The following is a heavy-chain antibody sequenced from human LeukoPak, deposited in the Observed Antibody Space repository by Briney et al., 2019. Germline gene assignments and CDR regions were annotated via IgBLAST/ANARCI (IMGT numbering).Heavy chain of an antibody. CDR3: ARLCGGDCPDDY. CDR1: GGTFSSYT. Sequence: SVKVSCKASGGTFSSYTISWVRQAPGQGLEWMGGIIPIFGTANYAQKFQGRVTITTDESTSTAYMELSSLRSEDTAVYYCARLCGGDCPDDYWGQGTLVTVSS. V-gene: IGHV1-69*05. D-gene: IGHD2-21*02. CDR2: IIPIFGTA. J-gene: IGHJ4*02.